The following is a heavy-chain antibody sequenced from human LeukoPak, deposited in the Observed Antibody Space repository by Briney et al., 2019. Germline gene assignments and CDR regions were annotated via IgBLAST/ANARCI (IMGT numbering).Heavy chain of an antibody. Sequence: GGSLRLSCAASGFTFSDYYMSWIRQAPGKGLEWVSYISSSSSYTNYADSVKGRFTISRDNAKNSLYLQMNSLRAEDTAVYYCARDEAAAGTWYYGMDVWGQGTTVIVSS. D-gene: IGHD6-13*01. V-gene: IGHV3-11*06. CDR3: ARDEAAAGTWYYGMDV. J-gene: IGHJ6*02. CDR2: ISSSSSYT. CDR1: GFTFSDYY.